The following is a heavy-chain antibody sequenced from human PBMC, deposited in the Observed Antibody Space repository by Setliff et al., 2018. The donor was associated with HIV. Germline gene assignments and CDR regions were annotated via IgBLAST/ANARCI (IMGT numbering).Heavy chain of an antibody. D-gene: IGHD6-19*01. CDR2: MYHRGTT. CDR1: DYSVSSGYS. Sequence: PSETLSLTCSVSDYSVSSGYSWGWIRQPPGKGLEWIGSMYHRGTTYYNLSLKSRIILSIDTSKNQFSLKLSSVTAADTAVYYCARSQWLDYYFDYWGQGTLVTVSS. V-gene: IGHV4-38-2*01. J-gene: IGHJ4*02. CDR3: ARSQWLDYYFDY.